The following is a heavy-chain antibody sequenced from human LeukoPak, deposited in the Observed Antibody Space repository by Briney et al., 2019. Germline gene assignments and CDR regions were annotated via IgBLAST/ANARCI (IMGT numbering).Heavy chain of an antibody. CDR3: AIRSRGSYELNY. V-gene: IGHV4-39*01. CDR2: IYYSGST. CDR1: CGSISSSSYY. Sequence: SETLSLTCTVYCGSISSSSYYWGWLRQPPGKGLEWIGSIYYSGSTYYNPSLKSRVTISVNKSKNQFSLKLSSLTAAGTTVYYCAIRSRGSYELNYWGQGTLVTVSS. D-gene: IGHD1-26*01. J-gene: IGHJ4*02.